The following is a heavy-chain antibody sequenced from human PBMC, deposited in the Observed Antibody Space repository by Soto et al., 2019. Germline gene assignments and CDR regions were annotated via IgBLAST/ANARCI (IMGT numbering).Heavy chain of an antibody. CDR1: GFSFSTYS. CDR3: ARGSQNFWMREDAFDI. J-gene: IGHJ3*02. Sequence: EVQLLESGGGLAQPGGSLRLSCAASGFSFSTYSMNWVRQAPGKGLEWVSSIHSSSRYIYYADSVKGRFTISRDNAKNSLFLQMSSLRAEDTAVYYCARGSQNFWMREDAFDIWGQGTMVSVSS. V-gene: IGHV3-21*01. D-gene: IGHD3-3*01. CDR2: IHSSSRYI.